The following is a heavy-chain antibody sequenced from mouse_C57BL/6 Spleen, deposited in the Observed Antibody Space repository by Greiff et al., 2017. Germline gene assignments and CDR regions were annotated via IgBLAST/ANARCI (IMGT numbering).Heavy chain of an antibody. CDR3: TRDEGSSGCWFAY. D-gene: IGHD3-2*02. CDR1: GFTISSYA. J-gene: IGHJ3*01. CDR2: ISSGGDYI. Sequence: EVKLMESGEGLVKPGGSLKLSCAASGFTISSYAMSWVRQTPEKRLAWVAYISSGGDYIYYADTVKGRFTISRDNARNTLYLQMSIMKSKYTAMYYYTRDEGSSGCWFAYWGQGTLVTVSA. V-gene: IGHV5-9-1*02.